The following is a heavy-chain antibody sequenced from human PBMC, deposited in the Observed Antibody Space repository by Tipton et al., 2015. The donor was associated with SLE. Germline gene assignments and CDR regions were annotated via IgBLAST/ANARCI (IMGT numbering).Heavy chain of an antibody. CDR1: GGSISSGSYY. D-gene: IGHD3-3*01. Sequence: LSLTCTVSGGSISSGSYYWSWIRQPAGKGLEWIGRIYTSGSTNYNPSLKSRVTITVDTSKNQFSLKLTSVTAADTAIYYCARGPRRFNFCRVALWGPFDPWGQGTMVTVSS. V-gene: IGHV4-61*02. CDR2: IYTSGST. J-gene: IGHJ3*01. CDR3: ARGPRRFNFCRVALWGPFDP.